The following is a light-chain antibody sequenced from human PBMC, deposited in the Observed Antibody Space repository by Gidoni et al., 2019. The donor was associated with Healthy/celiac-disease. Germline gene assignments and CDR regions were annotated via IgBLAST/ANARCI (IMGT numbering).Light chain of an antibody. CDR1: TILLPSNGFHY. CDR2: LGS. Sequence: DSVMPQSPLSLPVTPGEPASIACRSSTILLPSNGFHYLDWYRQQPGQSLQLLVYLGSNRASGVPDRFSGSGSGTDFTLKISRVEAEDVGVYYCMQALQTPFTFXPXTKVDIK. J-gene: IGKJ3*01. CDR3: MQALQTPFT. V-gene: IGKV2-28*01.